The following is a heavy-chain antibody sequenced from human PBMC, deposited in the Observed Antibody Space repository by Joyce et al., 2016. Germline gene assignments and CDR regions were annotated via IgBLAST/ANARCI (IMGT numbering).Heavy chain of an antibody. Sequence: EVQLVESGGGLVQPGGSLRISCVVSGFTFSDAWMHWVRQAPGKGLVWGSRIKLDDSVTTYAESLKCRFTISRDNAKNTLHLQMNSLRADDTAVYYCVRDNYWSVDYWGQGTLVTVSS. CDR1: GFTFSDAW. D-gene: IGHD3-3*01. CDR3: VRDNYWSVDY. J-gene: IGHJ4*02. CDR2: IKLDDSVT. V-gene: IGHV3-74*01.